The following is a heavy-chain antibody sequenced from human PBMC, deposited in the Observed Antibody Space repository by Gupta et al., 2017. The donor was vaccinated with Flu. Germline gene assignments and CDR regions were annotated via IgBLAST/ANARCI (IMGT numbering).Heavy chain of an antibody. CDR3: ATDIVVLPPVVDA. V-gene: IGHV1-2*06. D-gene: IGHD2-15*01. Sequence: FTDHYIHWVRQAPGQRLEWVGRINPKSGATIYAEKFQARIRMTRDTSSATAYMTLSSLKSDDTAVYYCATDIVVLPPVVDAWGQGTLVTVSS. CDR1: FTDHY. CDR2: INPKSGAT. J-gene: IGHJ5*02.